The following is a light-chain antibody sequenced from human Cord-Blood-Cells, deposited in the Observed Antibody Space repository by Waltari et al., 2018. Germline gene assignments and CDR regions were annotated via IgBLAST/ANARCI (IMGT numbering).Light chain of an antibody. J-gene: IGKJ2*01. CDR3: QQYYSTPYT. CDR2: WAS. Sequence: DIVMTQSPDSLAVSLGERATINCKSSQSVLYSSNNKYYLAWYQQKPGQPPKLLIYWASTRESVVPDRFSGSGSGTDFTLTISSLQAEDVAVYYCQQYYSTPYTFGQGTKLEIK. V-gene: IGKV4-1*01. CDR1: QSVLYSSNNKYY.